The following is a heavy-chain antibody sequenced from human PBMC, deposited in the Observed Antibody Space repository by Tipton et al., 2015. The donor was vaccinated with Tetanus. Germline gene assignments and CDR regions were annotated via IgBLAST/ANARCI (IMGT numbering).Heavy chain of an antibody. V-gene: IGHV4-61*08. J-gene: IGHJ5*02. CDR1: GGSISSGGYY. Sequence: TLSLTCTVSGGSISSGGYYWTWIRQRPGKGLEWIGSVSDSGSTNYNPSLQSRVSISVDTSKNQFSLKVFSVTPADTAIYHCAREGYCYGGRCYPSWFDPWGQGTPVTVSS. D-gene: IGHD2-15*01. CDR2: VSDSGST. CDR3: AREGYCYGGRCYPSWFDP.